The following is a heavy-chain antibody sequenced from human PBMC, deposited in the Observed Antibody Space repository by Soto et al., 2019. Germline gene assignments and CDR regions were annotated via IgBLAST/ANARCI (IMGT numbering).Heavy chain of an antibody. CDR2: IYYSGST. Sequence: PSETLSLTCTVSGGSISRGGYYWSWIRQHPGKGLEWIGYIYYSGSTYYNPSLKSRVTISVDTSKNQFSLKLSSVTAADTAVYNCARTLRGTILLWFDPWRQGTLVSVS. D-gene: IGHD3-10*01. CDR1: GGSISRGGYY. V-gene: IGHV4-31*03. J-gene: IGHJ5*02. CDR3: ARTLRGTILLWFDP.